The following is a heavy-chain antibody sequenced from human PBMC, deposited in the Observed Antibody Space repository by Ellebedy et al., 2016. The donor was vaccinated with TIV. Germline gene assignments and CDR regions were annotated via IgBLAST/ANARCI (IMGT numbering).Heavy chain of an antibody. CDR2: INDDGNRI. CDR1: GFTFTNYA. J-gene: IGHJ4*02. CDR3: AKLGGIYTWYAEY. D-gene: IGHD6-13*01. Sequence: GESLKISCAASGFTFTNYAIHWVRQGPGKGLVWVSHINDDGNRITYADSVKARFTISRDNSQNTLYLQMNSLRAEDTAVYYCAKLGGIYTWYAEYWGQGTLVTVSS. V-gene: IGHV3-74*01.